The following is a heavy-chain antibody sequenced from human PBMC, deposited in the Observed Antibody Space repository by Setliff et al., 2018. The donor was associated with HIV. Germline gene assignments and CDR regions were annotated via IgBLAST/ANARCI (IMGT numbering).Heavy chain of an antibody. D-gene: IGHD6-13*01. CDR2: IYYSGST. J-gene: IGHJ4*02. V-gene: IGHV4-39*01. CDR1: GGSIKSSSDY. Sequence: PSETLSLTCTVSGGSIKSSSDYWGWIRQPPGKGLEWIGTIYYSGSTYYNPSLKSRVTISVDTSKNQFSLKLSSVTAADTTVYYCTTIPRRYTSNWYSASFDCGQGTLVTVSS. CDR3: TTIPRRYTSNWYSASFD.